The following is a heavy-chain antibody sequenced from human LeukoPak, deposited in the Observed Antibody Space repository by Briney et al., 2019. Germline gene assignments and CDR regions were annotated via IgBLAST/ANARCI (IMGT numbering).Heavy chain of an antibody. J-gene: IGHJ5*02. D-gene: IGHD6-13*01. V-gene: IGHV3-23*01. CDR1: GFTFSSYA. CDR2: VSGSNGNT. CDR3: VRESPVAAVGRSWFDP. Sequence: GGSLRLSCAASGFTFSSYAMSWVRQAPGEGLEWVSTVSGSNGNTHYADSVKGRFTISRDNSKNTLYLQMNSLGAEDTAVYYCVRESPVAAVGRSWFDPWGQGTLVTVSS.